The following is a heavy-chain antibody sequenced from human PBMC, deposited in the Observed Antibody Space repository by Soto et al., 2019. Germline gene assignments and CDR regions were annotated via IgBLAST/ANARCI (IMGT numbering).Heavy chain of an antibody. V-gene: IGHV4-59*01. D-gene: IGHD3-10*01. CDR1: GGSISSYY. J-gene: IGHJ6*02. Sequence: SETLSLTCTVSGGSISSYYWSWIRQPPGKGLEWIGYIYYSGSTNYNPSLKSRVTISVDTSKNQFSLKLSSVTAPDTAVYYCARGNYHGSGSYSWDYYYYYGMDVWGQGKTVTVTS. CDR3: ARGNYHGSGSYSWDYYYYYGMDV. CDR2: IYYSGST.